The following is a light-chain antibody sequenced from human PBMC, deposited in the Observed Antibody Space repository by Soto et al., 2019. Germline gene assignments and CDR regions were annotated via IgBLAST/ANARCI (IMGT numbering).Light chain of an antibody. CDR1: TNDSGGYNY. Sequence: QSALTQPASVSGSPGQSITISCTGTTNDSGGYNYVSWYQQHPGKAPKLMIYEVSDRPSGVSIRFSGSKSGNTASLTISGLQAEDEADYYCSLYTHTTTPSCVFGTGTKLTVL. CDR2: EVS. CDR3: SLYTHTTTPSCV. V-gene: IGLV2-14*01. J-gene: IGLJ1*01.